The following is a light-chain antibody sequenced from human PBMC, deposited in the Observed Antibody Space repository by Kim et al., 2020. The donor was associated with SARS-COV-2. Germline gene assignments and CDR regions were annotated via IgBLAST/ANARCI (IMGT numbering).Light chain of an antibody. CDR1: SGHSAYA. V-gene: IGLV4-69*01. J-gene: IGLJ3*02. CDR3: QTLGPGIWV. CDR2: LNNDGSP. Sequence: SVKPTCTLSSGHSAYAIAWHQQQAEKGPRYLMQLNNDGSPCQGDVLPDRFSGCSSGAERYLPISSLQSEDEADYYCQTLGPGIWVFGGGTQPDRP.